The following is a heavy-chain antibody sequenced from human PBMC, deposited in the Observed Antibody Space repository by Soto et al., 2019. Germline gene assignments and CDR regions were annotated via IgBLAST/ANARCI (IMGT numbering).Heavy chain of an antibody. CDR1: GFTFSSYA. V-gene: IGHV3-30-3*01. J-gene: IGHJ4*02. D-gene: IGHD2-15*01. Sequence: GGSLRLSCAASGFTFSSYAMHWVRQAPGKGLEWVAVISYDGSNKYYADSVKGRFTISRDNSKNTLYLQMNSLRAEDTAVYYCARGPHLYCSGGSCSLLDYWGQGTLVTVSS. CDR3: ARGPHLYCSGGSCSLLDY. CDR2: ISYDGSNK.